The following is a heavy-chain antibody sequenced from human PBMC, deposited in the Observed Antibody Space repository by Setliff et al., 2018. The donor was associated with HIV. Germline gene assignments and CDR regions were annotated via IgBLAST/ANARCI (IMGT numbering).Heavy chain of an antibody. V-gene: IGHV1-69*13. CDR1: GGTFSSYP. CDR2: IIPMFGTA. J-gene: IGHJ6*03. D-gene: IGHD3-10*01. CDR3: ARGADGDFHYYMDG. Sequence: SVKVSCKASGGTFSSYPITWVRQAPGQGLEWMGGIIPMFGTANYAQKLQGRVTITADASTKTAYMELSGLRSEDTAVYYCARGADGDFHYYMDGWGKGTTVTVSS.